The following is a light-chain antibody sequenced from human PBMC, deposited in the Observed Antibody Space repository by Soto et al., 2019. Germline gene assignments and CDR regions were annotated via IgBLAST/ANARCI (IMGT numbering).Light chain of an antibody. V-gene: IGLV2-14*01. CDR2: EVS. CDR3: SSYTSSSAPHVV. J-gene: IGLJ2*01. Sequence: QSALTQPASVSGSPGQSITISCTGTSSDVGGYKYVSWYQQHPGKAPKVMIYEVSNRPSGVSNRFSGSKSGNTASLTISGLQAEDEADYYCSSYTSSSAPHVVFGGGTKLTVL. CDR1: SSDVGGYKY.